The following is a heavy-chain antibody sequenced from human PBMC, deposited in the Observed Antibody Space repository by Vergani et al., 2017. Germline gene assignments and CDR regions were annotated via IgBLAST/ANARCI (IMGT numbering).Heavy chain of an antibody. V-gene: IGHV3-11*05. CDR3: ARRKKSVDYGDNRGGKNAFDI. D-gene: IGHD4-17*01. J-gene: IGHJ3*02. CDR1: GFTFSDYS. Sequence: QVQLVESGGGLVKPGGSLRLSCAASGFTFSDYSMSWIRQAPGKGLEWVSYISSSSSYTNYADSVKGRFTISRDNAKNSLYLQMNSLRAEDTAVYYCARRKKSVDYGDNRGGKNAFDIWGQGTMVTVSS. CDR2: ISSSSSYT.